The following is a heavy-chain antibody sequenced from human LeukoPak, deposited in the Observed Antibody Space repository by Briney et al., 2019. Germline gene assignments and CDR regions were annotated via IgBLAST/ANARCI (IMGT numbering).Heavy chain of an antibody. D-gene: IGHD2-21*02. V-gene: IGHV4-59*08. CDR1: GGSVSGYY. CDR3: ARHDVVPVIRRGFDF. J-gene: IGHJ4*02. Sequence: SETLSLTCTVSGGSVSGYYWSWIRQPPGKGLEWIVYIFYTGTTLYSPSLKTRVTMSVDTSENQFSLKLSSVTAADTAVYYCARHDVVPVIRRGFDFWGQGTLVTVSS. CDR2: IFYTGTT.